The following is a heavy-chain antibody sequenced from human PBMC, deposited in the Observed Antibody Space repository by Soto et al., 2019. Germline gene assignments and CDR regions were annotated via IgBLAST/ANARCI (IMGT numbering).Heavy chain of an antibody. CDR2: LLSGGAT. J-gene: IGHJ6*02. CDR1: DLSVSAAY. V-gene: IGHV3-53*01. Sequence: PGGSLRLSCAASDLSVSAAYMAWVRQAPGKGLEWVSVLLSGGATYYADSVKGRFTISRDISENTVYLQMRSLRVEDTAVYYCARWPLLLASTANYGMDVWGHGTTVTVSS. CDR3: ARWPLLLASTANYGMDV. D-gene: IGHD2-8*02.